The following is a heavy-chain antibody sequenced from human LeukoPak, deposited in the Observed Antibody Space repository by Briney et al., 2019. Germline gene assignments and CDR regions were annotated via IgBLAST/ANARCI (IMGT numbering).Heavy chain of an antibody. Sequence: ASVKVSCKASGYTFTGYYMHWVRQAPGQGLEWMGWINPNSGGTNYAQKFQGRVTMTRDTSISTAYMELSSLRSDDTAVYYCATDRGYCSSTSCYTEEYRPGSFGYWGQGTLVTVSS. D-gene: IGHD2-2*02. V-gene: IGHV1-2*02. CDR3: ATDRGYCSSTSCYTEEYRPGSFGY. J-gene: IGHJ4*02. CDR1: GYTFTGYY. CDR2: INPNSGGT.